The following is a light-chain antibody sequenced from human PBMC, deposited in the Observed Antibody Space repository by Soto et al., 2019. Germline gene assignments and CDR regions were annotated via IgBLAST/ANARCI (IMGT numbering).Light chain of an antibody. J-gene: IGKJ5*01. CDR3: QQRSHWPSIT. CDR2: DAS. Sequence: EIVLTHSPATLSLSPCERATLSSSASQSVSSYLAWYQQKPGQAPRLLIYDASNRDTGIPARFSGSGSGTDFTLTISSLEPEDFAVYYCQQRSHWPSITFGQGTRLEIK. CDR1: QSVSSY. V-gene: IGKV3-11*01.